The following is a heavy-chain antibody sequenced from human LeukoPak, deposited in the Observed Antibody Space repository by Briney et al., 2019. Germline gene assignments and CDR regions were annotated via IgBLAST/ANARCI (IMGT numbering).Heavy chain of an antibody. CDR1: GFTFSSCA. CDR2: ISGSGGRP. J-gene: IGHJ4*02. D-gene: IGHD2-2*01. CDR3: ARHPEPGYCSSTSCHESYFDY. Sequence: GGSLRLSCAASGFTFSSCAMSWVRQAPGKGLEWVSAISGSGGRPYYADSVKGRFTISRDNSKNTLYLQMNSLRAEDAAVYYCARHPEPGYCSSTSCHESYFDYWGQGTLVTVSS. V-gene: IGHV3-23*01.